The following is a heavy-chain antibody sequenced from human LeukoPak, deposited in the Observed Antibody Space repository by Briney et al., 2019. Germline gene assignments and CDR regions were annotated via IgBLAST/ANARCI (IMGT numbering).Heavy chain of an antibody. Sequence: GGSLRLSCAASGFTFSSYWMHWVRQAPGKGLVWVSRINSGGSRTTYADSVKGRFTISRDNAKNTLYLQMNSLRAEDTAVYYCARSISWTDFDPWGQGTLVTVSS. V-gene: IGHV3-74*01. D-gene: IGHD6-13*01. CDR2: INSGGSRT. CDR1: GFTFSSYW. CDR3: ARSISWTDFDP. J-gene: IGHJ5*02.